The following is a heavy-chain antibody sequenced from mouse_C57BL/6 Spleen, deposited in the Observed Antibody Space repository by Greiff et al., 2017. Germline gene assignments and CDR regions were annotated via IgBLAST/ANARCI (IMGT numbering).Heavy chain of an antibody. CDR3: ARERLRVFDD. CDR1: GYSITSGYY. V-gene: IGHV3-6*01. CDR2: ISYDGSN. D-gene: IGHD2-4*01. Sequence: EVKLVESGPGLVKPSQSLSLTCSVTGYSITSGYYWNWIRQFPGNKLEWMGYISYDGSNNYNPSLKNRISITRDTSKNQFFLTLNSVTTEDTATYYCARERLRVFDDWGQGTTLTVSS. J-gene: IGHJ2*01.